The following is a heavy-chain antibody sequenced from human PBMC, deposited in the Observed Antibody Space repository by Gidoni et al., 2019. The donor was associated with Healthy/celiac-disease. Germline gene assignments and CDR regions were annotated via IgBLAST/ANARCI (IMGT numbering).Heavy chain of an antibody. CDR2: INPNSGGT. CDR3: AREGGDGNYYDSSVNDAFDI. D-gene: IGHD3-22*01. CDR1: GYTFPGYY. J-gene: IGHJ3*02. V-gene: IGHV1-2*02. Sequence: QVQLVQSGAEVKKPGASVKVSCKASGYTFPGYYMHWVRQAPGQGLEWMGWINPNSGGTNYAQKFQGRVTMTRDTSISTAYMELSRLRSDDTAVYYCAREGGDGNYYDSSVNDAFDIWGQGTMVTVSS.